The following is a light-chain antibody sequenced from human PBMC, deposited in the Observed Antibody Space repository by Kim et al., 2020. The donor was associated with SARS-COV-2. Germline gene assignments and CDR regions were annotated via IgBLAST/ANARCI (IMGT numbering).Light chain of an antibody. J-gene: IGKJ3*01. CDR1: QSVSSSY. Sequence: SPGERATLSCSASQSVSSSYLAWYQQKPGQAPRLLIYGASSRATGIPDRFSGSGSGTDFTLTISRLEPEDFAVYYCQQYGSSPGTFGPETKVDI. V-gene: IGKV3-20*01. CDR3: QQYGSSPGT. CDR2: GAS.